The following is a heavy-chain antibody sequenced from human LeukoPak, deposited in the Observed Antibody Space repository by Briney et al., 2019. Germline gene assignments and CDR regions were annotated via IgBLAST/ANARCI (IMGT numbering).Heavy chain of an antibody. Sequence: GGPLRLSCAASGFTFSSYAMSWVRQAPGKGLEWVPAISGSGGSTYYADSVKGRFTISRDNSKNTLYLQMNSLRAEDTALYYCASSRYDSSGYYGIIGYWGQGTLVTVSS. CDR3: ASSRYDSSGYYGIIGY. V-gene: IGHV3-23*01. CDR2: ISGSGGST. D-gene: IGHD3-22*01. J-gene: IGHJ4*02. CDR1: GFTFSSYA.